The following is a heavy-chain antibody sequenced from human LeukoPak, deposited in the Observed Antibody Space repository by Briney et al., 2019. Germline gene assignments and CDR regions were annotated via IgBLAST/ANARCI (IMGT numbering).Heavy chain of an antibody. V-gene: IGHV4-31*03. CDR1: GGSISSGTYY. J-gene: IGHJ4*02. Sequence: SETLSLTCTVSGGSISSGTYYWICIRQHPGKGLEWIGFISYSGSTYYNPSLKSRITISVDTSKNQFSLKLSSVTAEETAVYYCARVVPGGYSYGYFDFWGEGTLVTVSS. CDR3: ARVVPGGYSYGYFDF. D-gene: IGHD5-18*01. CDR2: ISYSGST.